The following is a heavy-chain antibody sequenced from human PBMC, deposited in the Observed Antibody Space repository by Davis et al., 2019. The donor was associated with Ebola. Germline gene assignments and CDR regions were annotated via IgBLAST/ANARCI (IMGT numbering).Heavy chain of an antibody. CDR3: ARAAYYDFWSGYPAGMDV. D-gene: IGHD3-3*01. J-gene: IGHJ6*02. CDR1: GYTFTSYA. V-gene: IGHV1-3*01. CDR2: INAGNGNT. Sequence: ASVKVSCKASGYTFTSYAMHWVRQAPGQRLEWMGWINAGNGNTKYSQKFQGRVTITRDTSASTAYMELSSLGSEDTAVYYCARAAYYDFWSGYPAGMDVWGQGTTVTVSS.